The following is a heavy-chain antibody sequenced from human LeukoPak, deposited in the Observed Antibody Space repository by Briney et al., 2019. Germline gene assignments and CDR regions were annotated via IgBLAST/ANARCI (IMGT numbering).Heavy chain of an antibody. CDR2: INPNSGGT. V-gene: IGHV1-2*02. Sequence: GASVKVSCKASGYTFTGYYMHWVRQAPGQGLEWMGWINPNSGGTNYAQKFQGRVTMTRDTSISTAYMEPSRLRSDDTAVYYCARDKGDWFWYSSGWYRAVDYYYYMDVWGKGTTVTVSS. CDR3: ARDKGDWFWYSSGWYRAVDYYYYMDV. CDR1: GYTFTGYY. D-gene: IGHD6-19*01. J-gene: IGHJ6*03.